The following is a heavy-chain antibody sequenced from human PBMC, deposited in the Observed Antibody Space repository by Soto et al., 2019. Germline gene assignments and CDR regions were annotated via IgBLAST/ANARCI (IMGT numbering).Heavy chain of an antibody. V-gene: IGHV1-3*01. CDR1: GYTFTSYA. D-gene: IGHD6-6*01. J-gene: IGHJ6*02. CDR3: ARSSDGPHYYYYYGMDV. CDR2: INAGNGNT. Sequence: QVQLVQSGAEVKKPGASVKVSCKASGYTFTSYAMHWVRQAPGQRLEWRGWINAGNGNTKYSQKFQGRVTITRDTSASTAYMELSSLRSEDTAVYYCARSSDGPHYYYYYGMDVWGQGTTVTVSS.